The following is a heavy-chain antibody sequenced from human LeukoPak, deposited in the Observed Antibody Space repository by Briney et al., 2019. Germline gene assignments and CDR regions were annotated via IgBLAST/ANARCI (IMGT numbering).Heavy chain of an antibody. CDR3: ARVEESASFDP. V-gene: IGHV3-21*01. D-gene: IGHD3-3*01. CDR1: GFTFTSYS. J-gene: IGHJ5*02. CDR2: ISSSSSYI. Sequence: GGSMRLSCAAAGFTFTSYSMNWVRQAAGRVLGWVSSISSSSSYIYYADSLKGRFTISRDNAKNSLYLQMNSLRAEDTAVYYCARVEESASFDPWGQGTLVTVSS.